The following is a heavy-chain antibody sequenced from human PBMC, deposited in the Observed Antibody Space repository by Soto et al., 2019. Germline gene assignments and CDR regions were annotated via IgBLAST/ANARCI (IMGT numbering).Heavy chain of an antibody. J-gene: IGHJ4*02. Sequence: GGSLRLSCAASGFTFSSYAMSWVRQAPGKGLEWVSAISGSGGSTYYADSVKGRFTISRDNSKNTLYLQMNSLRAEDTAVYYCAKDLPCSGGSCYLWAAYLFDYWGQGTLVTVSS. CDR1: GFTFSSYA. CDR3: AKDLPCSGGSCYLWAAYLFDY. CDR2: ISGSGGST. D-gene: IGHD2-15*01. V-gene: IGHV3-23*01.